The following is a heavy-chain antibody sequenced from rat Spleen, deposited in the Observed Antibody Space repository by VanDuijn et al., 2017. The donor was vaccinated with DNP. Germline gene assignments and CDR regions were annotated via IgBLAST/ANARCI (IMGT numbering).Heavy chain of an antibody. CDR1: GFTFSNYG. D-gene: IGHD1-6*01. Sequence: EVQLAESGGGLVRPGRSLKLSCGASGFTFSNYGMAWVRQAPTKGLEWVATLSYYGSSTYYRDSVKGRFSISRDNAKSTLYLQMDSLRSEDTATYYCARSYVYYGQPFDYWGQGVMVTVSS. V-gene: IGHV5-29*01. CDR3: ARSYVYYGQPFDY. CDR2: LSYYGSST. J-gene: IGHJ2*01.